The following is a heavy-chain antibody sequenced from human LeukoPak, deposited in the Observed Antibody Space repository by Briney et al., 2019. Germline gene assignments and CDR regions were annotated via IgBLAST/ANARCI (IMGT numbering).Heavy chain of an antibody. V-gene: IGHV3-30*18. J-gene: IGHJ4*02. CDR3: AKDPINRWFGELLSSWYYFDY. Sequence: GGSLRLSCAASGFTFSSYGMHWVRQAPGKGLEWVAVISYDGSNKYYADSVKGRFTISRDNSKNTLYLQMNSLRAEDKAVYYCAKDPINRWFGELLSSWYYFDYWGQGTLVTVSS. CDR2: ISYDGSNK. D-gene: IGHD3-10*01. CDR1: GFTFSSYG.